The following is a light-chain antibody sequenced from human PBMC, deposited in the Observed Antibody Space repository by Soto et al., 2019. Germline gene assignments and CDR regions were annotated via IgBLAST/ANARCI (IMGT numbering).Light chain of an antibody. Sequence: EIVMPQSPATPSVSPGERATLSCRASKSVSSNLAWYQQKPGQAPRLLIYGASTRATGSPARFSGSGSGTEFTLTISSLQSEDFAVYYWQQYNNWPPWTFGQGTKVEIK. V-gene: IGKV3-15*01. CDR1: KSVSSN. CDR2: GAS. J-gene: IGKJ1*01. CDR3: QQYNNWPPWT.